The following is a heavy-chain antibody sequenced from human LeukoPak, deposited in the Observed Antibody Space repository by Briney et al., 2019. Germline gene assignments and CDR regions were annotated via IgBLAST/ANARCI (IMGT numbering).Heavy chain of an antibody. V-gene: IGHV1-69*05. J-gene: IGHJ5*02. D-gene: IGHD3-22*01. Sequence: SVKVSCKAPGGTFSSYAISWVRQAPGQGLEWMGRIIPIFGTANYAQKFQGRVTITTDESTSTAYMELSSLRSEDTAVYYCAREDYYDSSGSRLYNWFDPWGQGTLVTVSS. CDR2: IIPIFGTA. CDR1: GGTFSSYA. CDR3: AREDYYDSSGSRLYNWFDP.